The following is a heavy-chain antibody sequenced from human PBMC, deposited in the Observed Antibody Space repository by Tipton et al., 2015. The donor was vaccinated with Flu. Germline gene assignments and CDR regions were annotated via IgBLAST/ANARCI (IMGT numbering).Heavy chain of an antibody. CDR2: IYSGGST. CDR1: GFTVSSNY. CDR3: ARDMGYCSSTSC. J-gene: IGHJ4*02. Sequence: SLRLSCAASGFTVSSNYMSWVRQAPGKGLEWVSVIYSGGSTYYADSVKGRFTISRDNSKNTLYLQMNSLRAEDTAVYYCARDMGYCSSTSCWGQGTLVTVSS. D-gene: IGHD2-2*01. V-gene: IGHV3-53*01.